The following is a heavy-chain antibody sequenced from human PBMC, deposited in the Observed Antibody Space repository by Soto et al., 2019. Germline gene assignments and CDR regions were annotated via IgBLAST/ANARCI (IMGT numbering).Heavy chain of an antibody. V-gene: IGHV4-39*01. CDR3: ASPRQGNYDFLSGYYALDY. Sequence: SETLSLTCTVSGASISSSRSYWGWVRQPPGKGLEWIVSFYYTGGTYSTYYNPSLKSRVTISVDTSKSQFSLNLRSVTAADTAVYYCASPRQGNYDFLSGYYALDYWGQGTLVTVS. CDR1: GASISSSRSY. J-gene: IGHJ4*02. CDR2: FYYTGGT. D-gene: IGHD3-3*01.